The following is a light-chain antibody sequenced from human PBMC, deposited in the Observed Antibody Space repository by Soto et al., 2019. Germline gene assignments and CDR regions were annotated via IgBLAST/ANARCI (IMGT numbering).Light chain of an antibody. J-gene: IGKJ3*01. Sequence: EIVLTQSPGTLSLXPGXRATLSGRASQSVSSSYLAWYQQKPGQAPRLLIYGASSRATGIPGRFSGSGSGTDFTLTISRLEPEDFAVYYCQQYGRSPFTFGPGTKVDIK. CDR1: QSVSSSY. V-gene: IGKV3-20*01. CDR3: QQYGRSPFT. CDR2: GAS.